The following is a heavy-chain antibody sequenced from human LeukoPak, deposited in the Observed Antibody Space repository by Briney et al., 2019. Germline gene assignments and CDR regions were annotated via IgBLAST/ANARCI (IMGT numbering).Heavy chain of an antibody. CDR1: GYTFTSYY. D-gene: IGHD2-21*02. CDR2: INPSGGST. J-gene: IGHJ4*02. Sequence: ASVKVSCKASGYTFTSYYMHWVRQAPGQGPEWMGIINPSGGSTSYAQKFQGRVTMTRDTSTNTVYTELSSLRSEDTAVYYCARDFCGGDCYSPDYWGQGTLVTVSS. CDR3: ARDFCGGDCYSPDY. V-gene: IGHV1-46*01.